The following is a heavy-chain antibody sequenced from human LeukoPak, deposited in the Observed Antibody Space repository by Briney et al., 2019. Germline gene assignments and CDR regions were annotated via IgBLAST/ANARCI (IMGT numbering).Heavy chain of an antibody. D-gene: IGHD1-26*01. V-gene: IGHV4-39*01. CDR2: IYYSGST. Sequence: SETLSLTCTVSGGSISSSSYYWGWIRQPTGKGLEWIGSIYYSGSTYYNPSLKSRVTISVDTSKNQFSLKLSSVTAADTAVYYCARYTTGIVGATTDWGQGTLVTVSS. CDR3: ARYTTGIVGATTD. CDR1: GGSISSSSYY. J-gene: IGHJ4*02.